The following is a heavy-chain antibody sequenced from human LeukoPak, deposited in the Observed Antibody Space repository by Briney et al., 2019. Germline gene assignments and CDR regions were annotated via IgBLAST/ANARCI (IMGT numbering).Heavy chain of an antibody. D-gene: IGHD6-13*01. J-gene: IGHJ5*02. CDR3: ANRIAAGGQNWFDP. Sequence: PSAIMFLCCTVAGGFISGYYWSWLRQPPGKGLEWVGIIYYGGGTKYNPSLTSRVTISVDTSINHSSLKRRTVTAADTAVYYCANRIAAGGQNWFDPWGEGILVTVSS. V-gene: IGHV4-59*08. CDR1: GGFISGYY. CDR2: IYYGGGT.